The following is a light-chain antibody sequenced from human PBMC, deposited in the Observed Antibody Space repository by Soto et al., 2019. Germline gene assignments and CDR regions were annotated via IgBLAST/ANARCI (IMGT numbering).Light chain of an antibody. Sequence: QSVLTQPPSVSGAPGQRVTISCTGSRSNIGAGYDVHWYQQLPGTAPKLLIYYDGLLPPGVSDRFSGSKSGTSASLAISGLQSDDEADYYCAAWDDNLNGWVFGGGTKLTVL. CDR3: AAWDDNLNGWV. CDR2: YDG. CDR1: RSNIGAGYD. V-gene: IGLV1-40*01. J-gene: IGLJ3*02.